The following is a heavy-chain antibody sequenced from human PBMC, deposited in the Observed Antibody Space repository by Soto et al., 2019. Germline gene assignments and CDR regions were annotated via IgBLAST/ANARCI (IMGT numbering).Heavy chain of an antibody. J-gene: IGHJ4*02. Sequence: PSEPLSLPCTVSGGSISSYYWSWIRQPPGKGLEWIGYIYYSGSTNYNPSLKSRVTISVDTSKNQFSLKLSSVTAADTAVYYCARYYYDSSGYYLDYWGQGTLVTVSS. D-gene: IGHD3-22*01. V-gene: IGHV4-59*01. CDR3: ARYYYDSSGYYLDY. CDR2: IYYSGST. CDR1: GGSISSYY.